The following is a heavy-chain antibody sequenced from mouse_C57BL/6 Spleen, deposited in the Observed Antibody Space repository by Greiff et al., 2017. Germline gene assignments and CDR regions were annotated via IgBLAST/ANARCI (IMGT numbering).Heavy chain of an antibody. V-gene: IGHV1-52*01. CDR1: GYTFTSYW. J-gene: IGHJ1*03. Sequence: QVQLQQPGAELVRPGSSVKLSCKASGYTFTSYWMHWVKQRPIQGLEWIGNIDPSDSETHYNQKFKDKATLTVDKSSSTAYMQRSSLTSEDSGVYSWARSDLRDWYFDVWGTGTTVTVSS. D-gene: IGHD1-1*01. CDR2: IDPSDSET. CDR3: ARSDLRDWYFDV.